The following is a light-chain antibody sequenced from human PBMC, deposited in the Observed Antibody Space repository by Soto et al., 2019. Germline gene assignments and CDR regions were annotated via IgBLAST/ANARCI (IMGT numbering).Light chain of an antibody. V-gene: IGKV3-15*01. CDR3: QQYSNWPRT. CDR2: GAS. CDR1: QSVNSN. J-gene: IGKJ1*01. Sequence: EKVMTQSPATLSVSPGERATLSCRASQSVNSNLAWYQQKPGQAPSLLIYGASTRATGIPGRFSGSGSGTEFTLTISSLQSEDFAVYYCQQYSNWPRTFGQGTKVDIK.